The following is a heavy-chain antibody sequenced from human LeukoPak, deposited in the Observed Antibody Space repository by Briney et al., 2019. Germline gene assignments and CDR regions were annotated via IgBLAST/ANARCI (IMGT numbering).Heavy chain of an antibody. CDR2: INPNSGGT. Sequence: XWVRQAXGQGLEWMGWINPNSGGTNYAQKFQGRVTMTRDTSISTAYMELSSLRSDDTAVYYCARDHLGAVDIWGQGTMVTVSS. J-gene: IGHJ3*02. V-gene: IGHV1-2*02. CDR3: ARDHLGAVDI.